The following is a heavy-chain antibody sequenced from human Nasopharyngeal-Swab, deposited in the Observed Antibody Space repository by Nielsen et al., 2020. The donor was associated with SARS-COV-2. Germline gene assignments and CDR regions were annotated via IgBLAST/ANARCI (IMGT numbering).Heavy chain of an antibody. D-gene: IGHD1-26*01. Sequence: GESLKISCAASGFTVSSNYMSWVRQAPGKGLEWVSVIYSGGSTYYADSVKGRFTISRDNSKNTLYLQMSSLRAEDTAVYYCAREKYSGSYTYWGQGTLVTVSS. CDR2: IYSGGST. CDR3: AREKYSGSYTY. CDR1: GFTVSSNY. J-gene: IGHJ4*02. V-gene: IGHV3-53*01.